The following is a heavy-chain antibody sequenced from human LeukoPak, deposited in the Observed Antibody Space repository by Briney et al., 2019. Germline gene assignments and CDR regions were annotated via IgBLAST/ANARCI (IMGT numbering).Heavy chain of an antibody. J-gene: IGHJ4*02. Sequence: SETLSLTCTVSGGSISTITYYWGWIRQPPGKGLEWVGHMYYRGNTFYNPSLKSRVTISVDTSKNQFSLKLSSVTAADTAVYYCARDGVPLRGRYFYYWGQGTLVTVSS. CDR1: GGSISTITYY. D-gene: IGHD4-17*01. V-gene: IGHV4-39*07. CDR3: ARDGVPLRGRYFYY. CDR2: MYYRGNT.